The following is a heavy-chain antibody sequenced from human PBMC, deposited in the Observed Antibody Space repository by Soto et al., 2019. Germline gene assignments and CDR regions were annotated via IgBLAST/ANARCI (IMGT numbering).Heavy chain of an antibody. CDR3: AKDQGIAASHGID. CDR2: ISNDGSDK. Sequence: QVQQVESGGGVVQPGRSLRLSCAASGFTFNNYGKHWVRQAPGKGLEWVATISNDGSDKYYADSVKGRLTISRDNSKNTVYLQRNSLRAEETAVYYCAKDQGIAASHGIDWGQGTMVTVSS. D-gene: IGHD6-13*01. V-gene: IGHV3-30*18. CDR1: GFTFNNYG. J-gene: IGHJ3*01.